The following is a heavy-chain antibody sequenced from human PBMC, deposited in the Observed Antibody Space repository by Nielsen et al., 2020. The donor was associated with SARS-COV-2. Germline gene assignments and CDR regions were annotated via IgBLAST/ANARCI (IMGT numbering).Heavy chain of an antibody. CDR3: AKSIPVGPAAIPSWFDP. CDR1: GFTFSSYA. J-gene: IGHJ5*02. D-gene: IGHD2-2*01. CDR2: ISGSGGST. V-gene: IGHV3-23*01. Sequence: GESLKISCAASGFTFSSYAMSWVRQAPGKGLEWVSAISGSGGSTYYADSVKGRFTISRDNSKNTLYLQMNSLRAEDTAVYYCAKSIPVGPAAIPSWFDPWGQGTLVTVSS.